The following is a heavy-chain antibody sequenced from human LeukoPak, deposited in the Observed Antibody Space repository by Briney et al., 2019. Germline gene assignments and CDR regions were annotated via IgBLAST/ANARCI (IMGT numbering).Heavy chain of an antibody. CDR1: GFIFTNYA. D-gene: IGHD5-18*01. CDR3: EKDLTAMTNFDS. J-gene: IGHJ4*02. Sequence: TGGSLRLSCAASGFIFTNYAMSWVRQAPGKGLEWVSTITGNGDAAYYADSVKGRFTISRDNSRNTLYLQMNSLRADDTAAYYCEKDLTAMTNFDSWGQGTLVAVSS. CDR2: ITGNGDAA. V-gene: IGHV3-23*01.